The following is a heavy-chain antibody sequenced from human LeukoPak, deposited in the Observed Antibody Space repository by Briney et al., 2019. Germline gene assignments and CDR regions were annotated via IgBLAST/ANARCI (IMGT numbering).Heavy chain of an antibody. CDR1: GYTFTSYG. V-gene: IGHV1-18*01. CDR3: ARRGRGTYHYFDY. J-gene: IGHJ4*02. D-gene: IGHD1-26*01. Sequence: ASVTVSCKASGYTFTSYGISWVRQAPGQGLEWMGWISGSNGNTNYAQKLQGRVTMTTDTSTGTAYMELRSRRSDDTAVYYCARRGRGTYHYFDYWGQGTLVTVSS. CDR2: ISGSNGNT.